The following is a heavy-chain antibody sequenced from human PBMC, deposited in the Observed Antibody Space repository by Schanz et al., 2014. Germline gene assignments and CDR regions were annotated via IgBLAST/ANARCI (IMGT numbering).Heavy chain of an antibody. CDR3: TRMSLRRGDYGGLDV. V-gene: IGHV4-34*11. Sequence: QVQLQQWGAGLLKPSETLSLICVINGGSFSAYHWSWLRQSPGKGLEWIGFIYYRGNTNYNPSLTSRLPMSVDPSKNQFSRKRSSVTAADTAVYYCTRMSLRRGDYGGLDVWGQGTTVTVSS. D-gene: IGHD3-10*01. CDR2: IYYRGNT. CDR1: GGSFSAYH. J-gene: IGHJ6*02.